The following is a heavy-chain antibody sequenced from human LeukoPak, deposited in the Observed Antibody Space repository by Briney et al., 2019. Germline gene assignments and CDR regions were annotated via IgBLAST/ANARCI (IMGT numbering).Heavy chain of an antibody. Sequence: PGGSVTLSCAASGLYINGQWMKWVRQAPGQGLEWVAHIKHGVREKYYVDSLKGRFTTSREDAKNSLYLQMNSVRAEDRAIYYCAFSNNFNYWGRGTLVTVSS. V-gene: IGHV3-7*01. D-gene: IGHD3-3*02. CDR2: IKHGVREK. J-gene: IGHJ4*02. CDR3: AFSNNFNY. CDR1: GLYINGQW.